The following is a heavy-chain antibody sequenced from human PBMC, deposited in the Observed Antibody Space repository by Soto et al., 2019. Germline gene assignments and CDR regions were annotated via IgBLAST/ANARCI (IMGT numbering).Heavy chain of an antibody. CDR2: ISGSGGGT. J-gene: IGHJ4*02. Sequence: PGGSLRLSCAASGFIFSSHNMNWVRQAPGKGLEWVSTISGSGGGTYYADSMKGRFTISRDNSKNTLYLQMYSLRVEDTAVYYCARESDHWGQGTLVTVSS. CDR3: ARESDH. CDR1: GFIFSSHN. V-gene: IGHV3-23*01.